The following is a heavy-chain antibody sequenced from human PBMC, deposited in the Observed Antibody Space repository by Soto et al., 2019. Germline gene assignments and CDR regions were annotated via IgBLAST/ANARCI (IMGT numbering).Heavy chain of an antibody. CDR2: IYPSDSNT. D-gene: IGHD3-22*01. CDR1: GYNFINYW. J-gene: IGHJ4*02. CDR3: ARHSLYYDTSGYPGY. Sequence: GESLKISCKGSGYNFINYWIGWVRQMPGKGLEWMGIIYPSDSNTRYSPSFQGQVTISADKSISTAYLQWSSLKASDTAMYYCARHSLYYDTSGYPGYWGQGTLVTVSS. V-gene: IGHV5-51*01.